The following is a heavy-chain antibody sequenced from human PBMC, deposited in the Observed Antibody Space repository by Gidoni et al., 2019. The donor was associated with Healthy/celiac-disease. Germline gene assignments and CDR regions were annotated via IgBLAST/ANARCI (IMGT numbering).Heavy chain of an antibody. CDR3: ARDLGAAAGTRQNYFDY. CDR2: ITPNSGGT. J-gene: IGHJ4*02. V-gene: IGHV1-2*02. D-gene: IGHD6-13*01. Sequence: QVQLVQSGAEVKKPGASVQVSCKASGYTFTASYMHWVRQAPGQGLEWMGWITPNSGGTNYAQKFQGRVTMTRDTSIRTAYMELSRLRSDDTAVYYCARDLGAAAGTRQNYFDYWGQGTLVTVSS. CDR1: GYTFTASY.